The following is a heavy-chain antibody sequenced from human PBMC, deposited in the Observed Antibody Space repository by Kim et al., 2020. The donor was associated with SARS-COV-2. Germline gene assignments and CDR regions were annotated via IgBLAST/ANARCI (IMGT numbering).Heavy chain of an antibody. CDR3: ASITMVRGVPFDY. Sequence: GGSLRLSCAASGFTFSSYGMHWVRQAPGKGLEWVAVISYDGSNKYYADSVKGRFTISRDNSKNTLYLQMNSLRAEDTAVYYCASITMVRGVPFDYWGQGTLVTVSS. J-gene: IGHJ4*02. V-gene: IGHV3-33*05. CDR1: GFTFSSYG. D-gene: IGHD3-10*01. CDR2: ISYDGSNK.